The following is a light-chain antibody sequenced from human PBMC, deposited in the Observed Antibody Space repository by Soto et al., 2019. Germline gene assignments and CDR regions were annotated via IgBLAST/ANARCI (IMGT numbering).Light chain of an antibody. CDR2: GNS. J-gene: IGLJ1*01. CDR1: SSNIGAGYD. V-gene: IGLV1-40*01. Sequence: QAVVTQAPSVSGAPGQRVTISCTGSSSNIGAGYDVQWYQQLPGTAPKLLIYGNSNRPSGVPDRFSGSKSGTSASLAITGLQAEDQADYYCQSYDSSLSGSVFGTGTKVTVL. CDR3: QSYDSSLSGSV.